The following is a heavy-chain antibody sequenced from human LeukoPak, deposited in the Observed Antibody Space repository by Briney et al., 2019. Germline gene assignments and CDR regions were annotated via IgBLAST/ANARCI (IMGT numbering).Heavy chain of an antibody. CDR3: ARGPRFAIRMIVVVTKGHFDY. CDR1: GFTFSSYA. V-gene: IGHV3-30*04. Sequence: GGSLRLSCAAPGFTFSSYAMHWFRKAPGKGLEWVAAISYDGNNKYYADSVKGRFTISRDNSRNTLFLQMNSLRAEDTAVYYCARGPRFAIRMIVVVTKGHFDYWGQGTLVTVSS. D-gene: IGHD3-22*01. CDR2: ISYDGNNK. J-gene: IGHJ4*02.